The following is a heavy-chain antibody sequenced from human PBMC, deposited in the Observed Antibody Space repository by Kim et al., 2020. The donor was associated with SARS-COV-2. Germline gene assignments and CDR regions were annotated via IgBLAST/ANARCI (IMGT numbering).Heavy chain of an antibody. Sequence: SETLSLTCTVSGGSISSYYWSWIRQPPGKGLEWIGYIYYSGSTNYNPSLKSRVTISVDTSKNQFSLKLSSVTAADTAVYYCARGGGDVLLWFGESHNYFDYWGQGTLVTVSS. V-gene: IGHV4-59*13. CDR3: ARGGGDVLLWFGESHNYFDY. D-gene: IGHD3-10*01. CDR1: GGSISSYY. CDR2: IYYSGST. J-gene: IGHJ4*02.